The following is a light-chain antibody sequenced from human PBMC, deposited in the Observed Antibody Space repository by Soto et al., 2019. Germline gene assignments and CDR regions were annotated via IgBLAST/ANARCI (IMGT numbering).Light chain of an antibody. Sequence: EIVLTQSPGTLSLSPGERATLSCRASQSVSSTYVAWYQQKSGQAPRLLIYGASSRATGIPDRFSGSGSGTDFTLTISRLDPEDFAVYYCHQYVSSWTFGQGTKVEIK. CDR1: QSVSSTY. J-gene: IGKJ1*01. V-gene: IGKV3-20*01. CDR3: HQYVSSWT. CDR2: GAS.